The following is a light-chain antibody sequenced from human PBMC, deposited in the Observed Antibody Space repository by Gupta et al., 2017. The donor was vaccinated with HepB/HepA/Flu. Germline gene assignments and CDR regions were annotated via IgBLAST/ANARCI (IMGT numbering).Light chain of an antibody. J-gene: IGKJ1*01. CDR3: PPFKSSPST. Sequence: DIQLTQSPSFLSASVGDRVTITCRASQDINSYLIWYQQKPGKAPNLLIYAASTLQGGVPSRFSGSGSGTEFTLTINSLQPEDFATYYCPPFKSSPSTFGQGTQVDIK. CDR1: QDINSY. V-gene: IGKV1-9*01. CDR2: AAS.